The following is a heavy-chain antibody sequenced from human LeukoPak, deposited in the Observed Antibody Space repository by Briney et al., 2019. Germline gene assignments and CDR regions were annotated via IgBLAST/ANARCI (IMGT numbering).Heavy chain of an antibody. CDR1: EFTLSNYW. J-gene: IGHJ4*02. CDR3: ARDRCSGGTRYSHPSYFDL. V-gene: IGHV3-21*01. D-gene: IGHD2-15*01. CDR2: FSTTNFYI. Sequence: GGSLRLACAASEFTLSNYWMSWVRQAPGQGLEWVASFSTTNFYIYYADSVLGRFTISRDNAKNSLYLEMNSLRADDTAVYYCARDRCSGGTRYSHPSYFDLWGQGTLVTVSS.